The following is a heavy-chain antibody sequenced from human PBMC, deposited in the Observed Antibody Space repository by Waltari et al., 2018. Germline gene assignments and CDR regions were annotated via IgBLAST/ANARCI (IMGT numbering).Heavy chain of an antibody. D-gene: IGHD3-22*01. CDR3: ARLYYDSSGYYFKDY. CDR1: GGSISSYY. CDR2: IYTRGST. Sequence: QVQLQESGPGLVKPSETLSLTCTVSGGSISSYYWSWIRQPAGKGLGWIGRIYTRGSTTYNPSLRSLVTMSVDTSKNQFSRQLISVTAADTAVYYCARLYYDSSGYYFKDYWGQGTLVTVSS. J-gene: IGHJ4*02. V-gene: IGHV4-4*07.